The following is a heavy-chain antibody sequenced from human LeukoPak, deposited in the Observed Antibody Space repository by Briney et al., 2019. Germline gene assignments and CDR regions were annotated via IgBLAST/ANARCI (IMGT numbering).Heavy chain of an antibody. D-gene: IGHD2-2*01. J-gene: IGHJ6*03. CDR2: IYTSGST. V-gene: IGHV4-4*07. Sequence: SETLSLTCTVSGGSISSYYWSWIRQPAGKGLEWIGRIYTSGSTNHNPSLKSRVTMSVDTSKNQFSLKLSSVTAADTAVYYCARDRGQGYCSSTSCRDYYYYMDVWGKGTTVTVSS. CDR3: ARDRGQGYCSSTSCRDYYYYMDV. CDR1: GGSISSYY.